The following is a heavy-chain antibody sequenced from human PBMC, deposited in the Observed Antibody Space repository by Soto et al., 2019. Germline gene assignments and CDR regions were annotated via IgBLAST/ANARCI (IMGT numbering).Heavy chain of an antibody. CDR1: GYTFSSHD. D-gene: IGHD6-19*01. CDR2: MNPNSGNT. J-gene: IGHJ4*02. Sequence: QVLLVQSGAEVKKPGASVRVSCKASGYTFSSHDINWVRQATGQGLEWMGWMNPNSGNTGYAQRFQGRVTMTRNTSINTAYMELSSLRSEDTAVYYCAREVAASDSWGQGTLVTVSS. CDR3: AREVAASDS. V-gene: IGHV1-8*01.